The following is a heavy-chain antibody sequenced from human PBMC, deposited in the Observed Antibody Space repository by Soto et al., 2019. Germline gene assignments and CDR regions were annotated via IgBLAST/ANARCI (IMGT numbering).Heavy chain of an antibody. V-gene: IGHV4-39*01. CDR1: GGSIYRSGYY. J-gene: IGHJ4*02. CDR3: GKVLVGATGHTDSDS. Sequence: ETLSLTCTVSGGSIYRSGYYWGWIRQPPGRGLEWIGNIDYNGVTYSNPSLKSRVTISRDTSKNQFSLKLTSVTAADTALYYCGKVLVGATGHTDSDSWGPGTLVTVSS. D-gene: IGHD2-15*01. CDR2: IDYNGVT.